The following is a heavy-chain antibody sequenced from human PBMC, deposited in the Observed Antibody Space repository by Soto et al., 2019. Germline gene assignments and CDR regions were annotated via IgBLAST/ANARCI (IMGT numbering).Heavy chain of an antibody. D-gene: IGHD3-10*01. Sequence: QVQVVQSVVEVRRPGSSVKVSCKAAGDTFKNCVISWVRQAPGQGLEWMGGIIPLFGTTDFAQRFQGRLTIATEEPTPTAHLALRRLSSEQTATYYCAAELGFGKLSVVWGQGTTVIVSS. V-gene: IGHV1-69*01. CDR2: IIPLFGTT. CDR3: AAELGFGKLSVV. J-gene: IGHJ6*02. CDR1: GDTFKNCV.